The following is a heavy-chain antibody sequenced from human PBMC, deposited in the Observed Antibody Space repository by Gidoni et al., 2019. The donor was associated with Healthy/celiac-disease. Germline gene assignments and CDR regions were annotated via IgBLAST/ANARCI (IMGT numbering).Heavy chain of an antibody. J-gene: IGHJ4*02. Sequence: QVQLQESGPGLVKPSETLSLTCAVSGYSISSGYYWGWIRQPPGKGLEWIGSIYHSGSTYYNPSLKSLVTISVDTSKNQFSLKLSSVTAADTAVYYCARDLFRTVVVITNRGFDYWGQGTLVTVSS. V-gene: IGHV4-38-2*02. CDR1: GYSISSGYY. CDR3: ARDLFRTVVVITNRGFDY. CDR2: IYHSGST. D-gene: IGHD3-22*01.